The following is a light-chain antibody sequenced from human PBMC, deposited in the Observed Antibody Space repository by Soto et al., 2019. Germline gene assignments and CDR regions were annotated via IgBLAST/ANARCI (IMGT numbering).Light chain of an antibody. CDR2: GAS. CDR3: QQYNNWPPPWT. J-gene: IGKJ1*01. Sequence: EIVMTQSPATLSVSPGERATLSCRASQSVGSNLAWYQQRPGQAPRLLMYGASTRATGIPARFSGSGSGTEFTLTISSLQSEDFAFYYCQQYNNWPPPWTFGQGTRVEIK. V-gene: IGKV3-15*01. CDR1: QSVGSN.